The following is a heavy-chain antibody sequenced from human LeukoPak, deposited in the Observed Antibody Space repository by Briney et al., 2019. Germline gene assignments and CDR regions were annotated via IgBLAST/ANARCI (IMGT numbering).Heavy chain of an antibody. J-gene: IGHJ4*02. Sequence: SLRLSCAASGFTFDDYAIHWVRQAPGKGLEWVSGISWNSGSIGYADSVKGRFTISRDNAKNSLYLQMNSLRAEDTALYYCARGSGPWGYFDYWGQGTLVTVSS. CDR1: GFTFDDYA. D-gene: IGHD3-10*01. CDR2: ISWNSGSI. CDR3: ARGSGPWGYFDY. V-gene: IGHV3-9*01.